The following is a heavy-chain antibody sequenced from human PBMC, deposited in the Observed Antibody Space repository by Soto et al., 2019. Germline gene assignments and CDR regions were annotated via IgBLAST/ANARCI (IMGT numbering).Heavy chain of an antibody. Sequence: SETLSLTCTVSGGSISSGDYYWSWIRQPPGKGLEWIGYIYYSGSTYYNPSLKSRVTISVDTSKNQFSLKLSSVTAADTAVYYCARSRYFDWLLYYWGQGTLVTVSS. V-gene: IGHV4-30-4*01. CDR1: GGSISSGDYY. CDR2: IYYSGST. CDR3: ARSRYFDWLLYY. D-gene: IGHD3-9*01. J-gene: IGHJ4*02.